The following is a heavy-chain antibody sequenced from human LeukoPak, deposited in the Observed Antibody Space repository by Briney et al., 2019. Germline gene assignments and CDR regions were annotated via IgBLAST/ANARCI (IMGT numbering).Heavy chain of an antibody. CDR2: IYTSGST. D-gene: IGHD3-3*01. V-gene: IGHV4-4*07. Sequence: SETLSLTCTVSGGSISSYYWSWIRQPAGKGLERIGRIYTSGSTNYNPSLKSRVTMSVDTSKNQFSLKLSSVTAADTAVYYCARGNYDFWSGYSDENWFDPWGQGTLVTVSS. CDR1: GGSISSYY. J-gene: IGHJ5*02. CDR3: ARGNYDFWSGYSDENWFDP.